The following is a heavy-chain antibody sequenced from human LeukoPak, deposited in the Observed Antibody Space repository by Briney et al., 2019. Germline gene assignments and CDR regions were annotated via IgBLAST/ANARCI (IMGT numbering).Heavy chain of an antibody. CDR2: IYASGNT. CDR3: AREDPLVAARGLDY. CDR1: GDSISSSNKY. Sequence: SETLSLTCTVSGDSISSSNKYWSWIRQPAGKGLEWIGRIYASGNTNYNPSLKSRLSMSIDTSNNQFSLRLSSVTAADTAVYYCAREDPLVAARGLDYWGQGTLVTVSS. V-gene: IGHV4-4*07. D-gene: IGHD1-26*01. J-gene: IGHJ4*02.